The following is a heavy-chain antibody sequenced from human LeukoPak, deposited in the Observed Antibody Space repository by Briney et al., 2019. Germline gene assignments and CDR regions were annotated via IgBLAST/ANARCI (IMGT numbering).Heavy chain of an antibody. Sequence: ASVTVSCKASGYTFTGYYMHWVRQAPGQGLEWMGWINPNSGGTNYAQKVQGRVTMTRDTSISTAYMELSRLRSDDTAMYYCARDPENSDLGYWYFDLWGRGTLVTVSS. D-gene: IGHD4-11*01. CDR3: ARDPENSDLGYWYFDL. V-gene: IGHV1-2*02. J-gene: IGHJ2*01. CDR2: INPNSGGT. CDR1: GYTFTGYY.